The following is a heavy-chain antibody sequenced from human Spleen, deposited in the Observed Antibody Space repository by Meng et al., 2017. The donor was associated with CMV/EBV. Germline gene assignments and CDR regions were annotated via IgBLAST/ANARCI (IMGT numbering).Heavy chain of an antibody. CDR1: GGSISSGGYY. Sequence: TCTVSGGSISSGGYYWSWIRQHPGKGLEWIGYIYYSGSTYYNPSLKSRVTISVDTSKNQFSLKLSSVTAADTAVYYCARKLMGRFDPWGQGTLVTVSS. CDR3: ARKLMGRFDP. CDR2: IYYSGST. V-gene: IGHV4-31*03. J-gene: IGHJ5*02. D-gene: IGHD3-16*01.